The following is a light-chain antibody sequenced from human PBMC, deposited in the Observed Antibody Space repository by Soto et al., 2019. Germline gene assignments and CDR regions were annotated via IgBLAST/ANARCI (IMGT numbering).Light chain of an antibody. CDR1: QSVRSNY. Sequence: ETVLTQSPGTVSLSPGERATLSYTTSQSVRSNYLAWYQQKPGQAPRLLIYGVFSRAAGIPDRFSGSGSGTDFTLTISGLEPDDSAVYYCQHYDGSPRTFGPGTKLEI. CDR3: QHYDGSPRT. V-gene: IGKV3-20*01. J-gene: IGKJ2*01. CDR2: GVF.